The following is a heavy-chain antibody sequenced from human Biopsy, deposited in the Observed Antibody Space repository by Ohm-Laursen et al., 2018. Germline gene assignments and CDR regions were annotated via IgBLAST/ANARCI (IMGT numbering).Heavy chain of an antibody. CDR3: ARDQRGPSLLEAKLTPNYFDY. J-gene: IGHJ4*02. D-gene: IGHD1-1*01. CDR2: IRSGGDYM. Sequence: SLRLSCAASGFTLSYYSMTWVRQAPGKGLEWVSSIRSGGDYMFYADSVKGRFTISRDNAKNSLYLQMNSLRAEDTAVYYCARDQRGPSLLEAKLTPNYFDYWGRGSLVTAPS. V-gene: IGHV3-21*01. CDR1: GFTLSYYS.